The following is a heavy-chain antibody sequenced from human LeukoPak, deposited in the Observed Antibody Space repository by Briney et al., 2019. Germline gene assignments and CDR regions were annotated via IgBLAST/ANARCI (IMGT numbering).Heavy chain of an antibody. Sequence: GGSLRLSCAASGFTFSSYGMHWVRQAPGKGLEWVAFIRYDGSNKYYADSVKGRFTISRDNSKNTLYLQMNSLRAEDTAVYYCAKDYYSNALLLDYWGQGTLVTVSS. CDR1: GFTFSSYG. V-gene: IGHV3-30*02. D-gene: IGHD4-11*01. CDR2: IRYDGSNK. J-gene: IGHJ4*02. CDR3: AKDYYSNALLLDY.